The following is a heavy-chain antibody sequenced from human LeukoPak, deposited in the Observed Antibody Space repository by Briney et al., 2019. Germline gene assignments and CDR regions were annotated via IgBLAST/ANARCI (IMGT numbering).Heavy chain of an antibody. V-gene: IGHV3-23*01. D-gene: IGHD3-10*01. Sequence: GGSLRLSCAASGFTFSSYAMSWVRQAPGKGLEWVSAISGSGGSTYYADSVKGRFTISRDNSKNTLYLQMNSLRAEDTAAYYCAKAYFAMVRGPFDYWGQGTLVTVSS. CDR2: ISGSGGST. CDR3: AKAYFAMVRGPFDY. J-gene: IGHJ4*02. CDR1: GFTFSSYA.